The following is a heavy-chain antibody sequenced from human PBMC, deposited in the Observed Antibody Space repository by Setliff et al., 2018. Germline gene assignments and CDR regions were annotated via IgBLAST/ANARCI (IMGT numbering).Heavy chain of an antibody. CDR3: AKRGPYCSGGTCHYYFDY. Sequence: TGGSLRLSCAASGFTFSSYGMHWVRQAPGKGLEWVAVISYDGSNKYYADSVKGRFTISRDNSKNTVYLEMNSLRAEDTAVCYCAKRGPYCSGGTCHYYFDYWGQGTLVTVSS. D-gene: IGHD2-15*01. CDR2: ISYDGSNK. J-gene: IGHJ4*02. V-gene: IGHV3-30*18. CDR1: GFTFSSYG.